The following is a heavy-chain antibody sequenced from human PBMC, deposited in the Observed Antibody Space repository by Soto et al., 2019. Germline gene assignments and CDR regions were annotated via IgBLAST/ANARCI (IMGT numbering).Heavy chain of an antibody. J-gene: IGHJ4*02. D-gene: IGHD6-13*01. CDR2: ISSSSSYI. Sequence: GVSLRLSCAASGFTFSSYSMNCVRQAPGKGLEWVSSISSSSSYIYYADSVKGRFTISRDNAKNSLYLQMNSLRAEDTAVYYCARDRYGSSWTDYWGKGTLVTVSS. V-gene: IGHV3-21*01. CDR3: ARDRYGSSWTDY. CDR1: GFTFSSYS.